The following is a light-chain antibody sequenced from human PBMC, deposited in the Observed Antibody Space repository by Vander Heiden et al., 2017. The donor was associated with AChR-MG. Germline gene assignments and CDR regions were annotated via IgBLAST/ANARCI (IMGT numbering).Light chain of an antibody. CDR3: QQYGDSPRT. V-gene: IGKV3-20*01. J-gene: IGKJ1*01. Sequence: EIVLTKSPGTLSLSPGERATFSCRASQSVSNSYLAWYQQKPGQAPRLLMYGASSRAAGIPNRFSGSGSGTDFSLTISSLEPEDFAVYYCQQYGDSPRTFGHGTKVEIK. CDR2: GAS. CDR1: QSVSNSY.